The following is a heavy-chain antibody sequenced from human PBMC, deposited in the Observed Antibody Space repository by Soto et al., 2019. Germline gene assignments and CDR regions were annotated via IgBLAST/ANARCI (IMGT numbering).Heavy chain of an antibody. Sequence: SETLFLTFTVSGGSINIYYWSWIRQPPGKGLEWIGYIYSTGSSNYNPSLKSRVTLSVDTSKNQFSLNLISVTATDKAVYYCARGGRGNSYGRDALDIWRHGTMVTV. CDR1: GGSINIYY. V-gene: IGHV4-59*01. CDR3: ARGGRGNSYGRDALDI. D-gene: IGHD5-18*01. J-gene: IGHJ3*02. CDR2: IYSTGSS.